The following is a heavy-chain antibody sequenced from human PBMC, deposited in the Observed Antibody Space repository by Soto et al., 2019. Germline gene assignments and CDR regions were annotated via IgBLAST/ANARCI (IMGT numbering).Heavy chain of an antibody. V-gene: IGHV3-33*01. CDR1: GLTFSSYG. D-gene: IGHD3-10*01. Sequence: GGSLRLSCAASGLTFSSYGMHWVRQAPGKGLEWVAVIWYDGSNKYYADSVKGRFTISRDNSKNTLYLQMNSLRAEDTAVYYCARAGKSGISPITDWGQGTLVTVSS. J-gene: IGHJ4*02. CDR2: IWYDGSNK. CDR3: ARAGKSGISPITD.